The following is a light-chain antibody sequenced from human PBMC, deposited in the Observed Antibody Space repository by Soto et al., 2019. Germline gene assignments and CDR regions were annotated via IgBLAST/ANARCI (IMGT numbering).Light chain of an antibody. V-gene: IGLV1-44*01. J-gene: IGLJ2*01. CDR3: AAWDDSLNGQVV. CDR1: SSNIGSNT. Sequence: VVTQPPSASGTPGQRVTISCSGSSSNIGSNTVNWYQQLPGTAPKLLIYSNNQRPSGVPDRFSGSKSGTSASLAISGLQSEDEADYYCAAWDDSLNGQVVFGGGTKLTVL. CDR2: SNN.